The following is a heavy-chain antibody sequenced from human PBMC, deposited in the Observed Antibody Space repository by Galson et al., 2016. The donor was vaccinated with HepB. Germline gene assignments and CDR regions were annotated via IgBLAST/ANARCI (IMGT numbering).Heavy chain of an antibody. CDR1: RLTFSTYW. CDR2: INQNGGRT. J-gene: IGHJ3*02. D-gene: IGHD2-15*01. CDR3: ARDRSPAQANNWYDALDI. V-gene: IGHV3-7*04. Sequence: SLRLSCAASRLTFSTYWMTWVRQAPGNGLEWVANINQNGGRTHYVDSVKGRFTISRDNAKNSLYLQMNSLRPEDTAIFYCARDRSPAQANNWYDALDIWGQGTLVTVSS.